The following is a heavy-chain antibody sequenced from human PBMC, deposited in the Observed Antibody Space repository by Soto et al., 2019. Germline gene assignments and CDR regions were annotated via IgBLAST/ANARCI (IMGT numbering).Heavy chain of an antibody. V-gene: IGHV4-59*01. CDR1: GGSISSYY. D-gene: IGHD2-15*01. CDR3: AREPKYCSGGSCYFLPDY. CDR2: IYYSGST. J-gene: IGHJ4*02. Sequence: SETLSLTCTVSGGSISSYYWSWIRQPPGKGLEWIGYIYYSGSTNYNPSLKSRVTISVDTSKNQFSLKLSSVTAADTAVYYCAREPKYCSGGSCYFLPDYWGQGTLVTVSS.